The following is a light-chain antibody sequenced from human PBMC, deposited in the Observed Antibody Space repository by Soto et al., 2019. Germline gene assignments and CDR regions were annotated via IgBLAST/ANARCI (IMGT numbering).Light chain of an antibody. CDR1: RSNIVSNT. CDR2: SDI. CDR3: ASWDDSLNGVV. J-gene: IGLJ2*01. V-gene: IGLV1-44*01. Sequence: QTVVTQPPSASGTPGRRITISCSGSRSNIVSNTVTWYQQLPGTAPKLLMYSDIQRPSGVPDRFSGSKSGTSASLAISGLQSEDEADYYCASWDDSLNGVVFGGGTKLTVL.